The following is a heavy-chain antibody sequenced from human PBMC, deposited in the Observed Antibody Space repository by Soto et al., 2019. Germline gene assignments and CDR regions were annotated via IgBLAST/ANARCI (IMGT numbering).Heavy chain of an antibody. CDR2: ISGSGGST. CDR3: AKEYDSSGYYSDY. Sequence: PGGSLRLSCAASGFTFSSYAMTWVRQAPGKGLEWVSVISGSGGSTYFADSVKGRFTISRDNSKNTLYLQMSSLRAEDTALYYCAKEYDSSGYYSDYWGQGTLVTDSS. CDR1: GFTFSSYA. V-gene: IGHV3-23*01. D-gene: IGHD3-22*01. J-gene: IGHJ4*02.